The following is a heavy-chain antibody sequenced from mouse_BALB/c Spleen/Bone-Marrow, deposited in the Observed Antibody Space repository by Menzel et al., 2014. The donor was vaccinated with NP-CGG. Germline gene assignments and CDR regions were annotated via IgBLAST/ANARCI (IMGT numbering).Heavy chain of an antibody. Sequence: PGRGPPSKSLSITCPVLGFSLPGYVISWIRKQPGKGLEGLGVKWTGGGTNYNSAFMSRLSISKDNSKSQVFLKMNSLQTDDTAIYYCVRAMITAYYFDYWGQGTTLTVSS. D-gene: IGHD2-4*01. V-gene: IGHV2-9-2*01. CDR2: KWTGGGT. CDR3: VRAMITAYYFDY. CDR1: GFSLPGYV. J-gene: IGHJ2*01.